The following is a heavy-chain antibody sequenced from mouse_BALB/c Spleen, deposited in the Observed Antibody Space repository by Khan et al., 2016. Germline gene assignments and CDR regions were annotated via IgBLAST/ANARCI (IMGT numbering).Heavy chain of an antibody. V-gene: IGHV6-6*01. J-gene: IGHJ2*01. Sequence: EEQLQESGGGLVQPGGSMKLSCAASGFTFSDAWMDWGRQSPEKGLEWVAENISKANNHAKYFADSVKGRFTISRADYKSSVYFQINSLRAKYTGIYYCRSVYLDSWGLGTTLTVSS. CDR1: GFTFSDAW. CDR2: NISKANNHAK. CDR3: RSVYLDS.